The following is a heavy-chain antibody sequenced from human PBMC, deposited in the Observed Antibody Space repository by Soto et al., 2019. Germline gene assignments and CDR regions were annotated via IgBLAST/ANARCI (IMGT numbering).Heavy chain of an antibody. D-gene: IGHD3-10*01. CDR1: GYTFTSYA. V-gene: IGHV1-3*01. Sequence: QVQLVQSGAEVKKPGASVKVSCKASGYTFTSYAMHWVRQAPGQRLEWMGWINAGNGNTKYSQKFQGRVTITRDTSASTAYMELSSLRSEDTAVYYCARESRSSMVRGVIIPNWFDPWGQGTLVTVSS. CDR2: INAGNGNT. CDR3: ARESRSSMVRGVIIPNWFDP. J-gene: IGHJ5*02.